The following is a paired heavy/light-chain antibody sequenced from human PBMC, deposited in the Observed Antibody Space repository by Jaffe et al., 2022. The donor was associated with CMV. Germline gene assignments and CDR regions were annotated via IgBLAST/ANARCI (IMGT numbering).Heavy chain of an antibody. CDR2: IYYSGST. D-gene: IGHD6-13*01. V-gene: IGHV4-39*01. CDR1: GGSISSSSYY. CDR3: ARLIETQQLVRPFSRYWFDP. Sequence: QLQLQESGPGLVKPSETLSLTCTVSGGSISSSSYYWGWIRQPPGKGLEWIGSIYYSGSTYYNPSLKSRVTISVDTSKNQFSLKLSSVTAADTAVYYCARLIETQQLVRPFSRYWFDPWGQGTLVTVSS. J-gene: IGHJ5*02.
Light chain of an antibody. CDR3: SSYTSSSTLEVV. J-gene: IGLJ2*01. V-gene: IGLV2-14*03. Sequence: QSALTQPASVSGSPGQSITISCTGTSSDVGGYNYVSWYQQHPGKAPKLMIYDVSNRPSGVSNRFSGSKSGNTASLTISGLQAEDEADYYCSSYTSSSTLEVVFGGGTKLTVL. CDR1: SSDVGGYNY. CDR2: DVS.